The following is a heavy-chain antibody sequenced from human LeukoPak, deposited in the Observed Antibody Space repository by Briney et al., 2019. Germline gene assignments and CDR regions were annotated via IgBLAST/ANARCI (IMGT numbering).Heavy chain of an antibody. CDR1: GFSLSSYA. CDR2: ISSTDAGT. CDR3: AREYYDFWSGYYAGVFDY. D-gene: IGHD3-3*01. Sequence: GGSLRLSCAASGFSLSSYAMSWVRQAPGKGLEWVSAISSTDAGTYHADSVRGRFTISRDNAKNSLNLQMNSLRGEDTAVYYCAREYYDFWSGYYAGVFDYWGQGTLVTVSS. V-gene: IGHV3-23*01. J-gene: IGHJ4*02.